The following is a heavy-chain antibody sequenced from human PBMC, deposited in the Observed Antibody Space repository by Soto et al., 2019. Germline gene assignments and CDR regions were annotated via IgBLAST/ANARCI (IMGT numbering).Heavy chain of an antibody. CDR2: IHSSGST. CDR3: ARDQGVAAAGITWFDP. Sequence: SETLSLTCTVSGASMNSYHWSWIRQPAGKGLEWIGHIHSSGSTNYNPCLRTRVTMSVDKSKEQFSLRLMSLAAADMAIYYCARDQGVAAAGITWFDPWGQGSLVTVSS. CDR1: GASMNSYH. D-gene: IGHD6-13*01. V-gene: IGHV4-4*07. J-gene: IGHJ5*02.